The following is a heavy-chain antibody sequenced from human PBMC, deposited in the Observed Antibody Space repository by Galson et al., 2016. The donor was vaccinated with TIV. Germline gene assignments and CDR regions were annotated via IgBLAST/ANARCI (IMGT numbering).Heavy chain of an antibody. CDR2: IYPGDSET. CDR1: GYTFTTYW. D-gene: IGHD2/OR15-2a*01. CDR3: ARRSTELGLDY. V-gene: IGHV5-51*03. J-gene: IGHJ4*02. Sequence: QSGAEVKKPGESLKISCKASGYTFTTYWIGWVHQMPGKGLEWMGIIYPGDSETKYSPSFEGQVTISADKSNNTAYLHWSSLKASDTAIYYCARRSTELGLDYWGQGVLVTVSS.